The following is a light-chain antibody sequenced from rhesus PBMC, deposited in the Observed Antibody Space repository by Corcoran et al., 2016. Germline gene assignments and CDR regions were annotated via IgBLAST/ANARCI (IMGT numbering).Light chain of an antibody. V-gene: IGKV3-24*04. Sequence: EIVMTQSPATLALSPGERATLSCRASQSVSSYLAWYQTKPGQSPRLLIYGASSRATGIPDRFSDSGSETEFTLTLSSLEPEDVGVYSCLQSSNWPRTFGQGTKVEIK. CDR1: QSVSSY. CDR2: GAS. J-gene: IGKJ1*01. CDR3: LQSSNWPRT.